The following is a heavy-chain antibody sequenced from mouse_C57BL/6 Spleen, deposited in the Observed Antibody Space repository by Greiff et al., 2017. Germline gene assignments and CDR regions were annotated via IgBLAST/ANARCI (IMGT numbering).Heavy chain of an antibody. CDR1: GYAFTNYL. V-gene: IGHV1-54*01. D-gene: IGHD2-4*01. CDR2: INPGSGGT. J-gene: IGHJ4*01. CDR3: ARYDFKTYYYAMDD. Sequence: VQLQQSGAELVRPGTSVKVSCKASGYAFTNYLIEWVKQRPGQGLEWIGVINPGSGGTNYNEKFKGKATLTADKSSSTAYMQLSSLTSEDSAVYFCARYDFKTYYYAMDDWGQGTSVTVSS.